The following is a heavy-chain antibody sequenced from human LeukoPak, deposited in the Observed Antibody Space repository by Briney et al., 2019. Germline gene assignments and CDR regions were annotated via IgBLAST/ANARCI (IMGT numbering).Heavy chain of an antibody. CDR3: ARGFVHAFDI. V-gene: IGHV3-13*04. CDR1: GFAFSTYD. CDR2: ICVAGDT. J-gene: IGHJ3*02. D-gene: IGHD6-6*01. Sequence: GGSLRLSCAASGFAFSTYDMHWVRQATGKGLECVSAICVAGDTYYPVSVKCRFTISRENAKNSLYLQMHSVRAGDTAVYYCARGFVHAFDIWGQGTMVTVSS.